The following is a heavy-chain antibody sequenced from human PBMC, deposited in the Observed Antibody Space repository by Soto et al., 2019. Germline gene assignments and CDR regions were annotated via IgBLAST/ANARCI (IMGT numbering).Heavy chain of an antibody. Sequence: PGGSLSLSCVASGFTFHRYGIHLVLQAPGTGLECVAVISHDGSDKDYVDSVRGRFTISIDNSHETLYLPMNSLRPEDTAVCYFAKTLRFLELPFHSYSGMDVWGPGTPVTVSS. CDR1: GFTFHRYG. J-gene: IGHJ6*02. D-gene: IGHD3-3*01. V-gene: IGHV3-30*18. CDR3: AKTLRFLELPFHSYSGMDV. CDR2: ISHDGSDK.